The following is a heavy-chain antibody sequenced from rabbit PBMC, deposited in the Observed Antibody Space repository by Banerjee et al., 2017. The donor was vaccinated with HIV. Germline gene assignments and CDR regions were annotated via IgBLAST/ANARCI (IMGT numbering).Heavy chain of an antibody. V-gene: IGHV1S45*01. CDR3: ARDLAGVIGWNFNL. CDR1: AFSISSAYW. D-gene: IGHD4-1*01. CDR2: IYAGSTGTT. Sequence: QEQLEESGGDLVKPEGSLTLTCTASAFSISSAYWIYWVRQAPGKGLEWIACIYAGSTGTTYYASWAKGRFTISKTSSTTVTVQMTSLTAADTATYFCARDLAGVIGWNFNLWGPGTLVTVS. J-gene: IGHJ4*01.